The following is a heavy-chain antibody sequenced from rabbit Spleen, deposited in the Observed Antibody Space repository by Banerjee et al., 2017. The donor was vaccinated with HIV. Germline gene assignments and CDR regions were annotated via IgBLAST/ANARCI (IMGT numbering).Heavy chain of an antibody. Sequence: QSLEESGGDLVKPGASLTLTCTASGFSFSSSHYMCWVRQAPGKGLEWIACIYGGSSGSTYYASWAKGRFTISKTSSTTVTLQMTSLTGADTATYFCAREVYIYEWTGASYRYGMDLWGQGTLVTVS. CDR2: IYGGSSGST. J-gene: IGHJ6*01. CDR3: AREVYIYEWTGASYRYGMDL. CDR1: GFSFSSSHY. D-gene: IGHD6-1*01. V-gene: IGHV1S40*01.